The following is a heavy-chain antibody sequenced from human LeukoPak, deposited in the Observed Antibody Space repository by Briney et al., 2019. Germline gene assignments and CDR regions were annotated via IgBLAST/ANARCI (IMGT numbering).Heavy chain of an antibody. CDR2: ISSSSSYI. CDR3: ARDPTAAAGTPIVYYYGMDV. Sequence: GGSLRLSCAASGFTFSSYSMNWVRQAPGKGLEWVSSISSSSSYIYYADSVKGRFTISRDNAKNSLYLQMNSLRAEDTAVYYCARDPTAAAGTPIVYYYGMDVWGQGTTVTVSS. CDR1: GFTFSSYS. D-gene: IGHD6-13*01. J-gene: IGHJ6*02. V-gene: IGHV3-21*01.